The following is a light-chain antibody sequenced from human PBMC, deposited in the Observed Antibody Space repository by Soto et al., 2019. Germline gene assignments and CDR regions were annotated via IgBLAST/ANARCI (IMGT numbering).Light chain of an antibody. Sequence: QSVLTQPPSVSGAPGQRVPISCTGSSSNIGAGYDVHWYQQLPGTAPKPLIYGNSNRPSGVPDRFSGSKSGTSASLAITGLQAEDEADYYCQSYDSSLSGSRVFGTGTKVTVL. CDR3: QSYDSSLSGSRV. CDR1: SSNIGAGYD. V-gene: IGLV1-40*01. CDR2: GNS. J-gene: IGLJ1*01.